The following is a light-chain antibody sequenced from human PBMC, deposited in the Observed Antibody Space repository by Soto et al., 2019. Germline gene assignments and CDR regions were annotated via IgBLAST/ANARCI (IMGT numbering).Light chain of an antibody. Sequence: EIVFTQSPGTLSLSPGERATLCCMASQSVSNNYLAWYQQKPGQAPRLLIYGASNRATGIPDRFSGSGSGTDFTLTISRLEPEDFAVYYCQQYGSSGTFGQGTKVDIK. CDR3: QQYGSSGT. CDR2: GAS. CDR1: QSVSNNY. J-gene: IGKJ1*01. V-gene: IGKV3-20*01.